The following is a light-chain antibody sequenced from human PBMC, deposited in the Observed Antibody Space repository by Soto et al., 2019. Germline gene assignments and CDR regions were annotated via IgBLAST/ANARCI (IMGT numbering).Light chain of an antibody. V-gene: IGKV3-15*01. J-gene: IGKJ5*01. CDR1: RSVSSY. Sequence: EIVLTQSPATLSLSPGERATFSCRASRSVSSYLAWYQQKPGQAPRLLIYGASTRATGIPARFSGSGSGTEFTLTISSLQSEDFAVYYCQQYNNWPPLTFGQGTRLEIK. CDR2: GAS. CDR3: QQYNNWPPLT.